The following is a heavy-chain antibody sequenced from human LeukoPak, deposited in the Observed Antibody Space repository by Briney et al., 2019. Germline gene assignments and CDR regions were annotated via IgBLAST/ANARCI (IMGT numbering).Heavy chain of an antibody. J-gene: IGHJ6*03. Sequence: GGSLRLSCAASGFTFSSHSMSWVRLAPGKGLEWVSSIRGSGDSTYYADSVKGRFTISRDNTKNTLYLQMNSLRGDDTAVYYCAKSYSYYHMDDWGKGTPVTVSS. CDR2: IRGSGDST. CDR3: AKSYSYYHMDD. V-gene: IGHV3-23*01. CDR1: GFTFSSHS.